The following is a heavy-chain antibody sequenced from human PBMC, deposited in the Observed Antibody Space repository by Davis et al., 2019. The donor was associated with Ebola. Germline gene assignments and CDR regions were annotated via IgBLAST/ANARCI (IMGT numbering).Heavy chain of an antibody. J-gene: IGHJ4*02. CDR3: ARGQSGSDYSLWQY. CDR2: MDHSGNT. D-gene: IGHD3-10*01. V-gene: IGHV4-34*01. Sequence: SETLSLTCAVHGGSFSGYYWSWIRQPPGKGLEWIGEMDHSGNTNYNPSLKSRVTISIDTSKKQISLNLTSVTAADTAVYYCARGQSGSDYSLWQYWGQGTLVTDSS. CDR1: GGSFSGYY.